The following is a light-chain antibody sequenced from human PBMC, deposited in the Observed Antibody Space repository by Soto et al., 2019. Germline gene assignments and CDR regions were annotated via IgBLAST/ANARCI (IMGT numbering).Light chain of an antibody. J-gene: IGKJ1*01. CDR2: AAS. CDR1: QSVSRN. CDR3: QQYNNWPPVT. V-gene: IGKV3-15*01. Sequence: EIVMTQSPDTLSVSPGERATLSCRASQSVSRNLAWYQQKPGQAPRLLISAASTRATGIPARFSGSGSGTEFTLTISSLQSEDFAVYYCQQYNNWPPVTFGQGTKVAIK.